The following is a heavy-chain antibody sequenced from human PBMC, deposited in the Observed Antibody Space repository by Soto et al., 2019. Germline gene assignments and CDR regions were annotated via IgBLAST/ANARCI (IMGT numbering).Heavy chain of an antibody. CDR1: GYTFTGYY. V-gene: IGHV1-2*02. Sequence: ASVKVSCKASGYTFTGYYMHWVRQAPGQGLEWMGWINPNSGGTNYAQKFQGRVTMTRDTSISTAYMELSRLRSDDTAVYYCARVLDSSRGPLDIWGKGTMVTVSS. CDR2: INPNSGGT. CDR3: ARVLDSSRGPLDI. J-gene: IGHJ3*02. D-gene: IGHD5-18*01.